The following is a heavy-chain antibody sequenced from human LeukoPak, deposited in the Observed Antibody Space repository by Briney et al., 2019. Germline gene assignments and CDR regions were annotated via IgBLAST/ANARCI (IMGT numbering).Heavy chain of an antibody. CDR3: ARGLWFGESATI. D-gene: IGHD3-10*01. CDR1: RFTFSGYW. V-gene: IGHV3-7*01. CDR2: IKEDGSYK. Sequence: GGSLRLSCAASRFTFSGYWMSWARQAPGKGLEWVATIKEDGSYKYYVDSVKGRFTISRENAKNSLYLQMNSLRAEDTAVYYCARGLWFGESATIWGQGTLVTVSS. J-gene: IGHJ4*02.